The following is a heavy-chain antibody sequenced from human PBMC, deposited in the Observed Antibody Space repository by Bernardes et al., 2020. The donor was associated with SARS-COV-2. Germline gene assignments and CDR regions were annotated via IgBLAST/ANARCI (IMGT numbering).Heavy chain of an antibody. CDR2: VYHIGTT. CDR3: ARDPGLFFTGSFDS. J-gene: IGHJ4*02. V-gene: IGHV4-59*01. CDR1: GGSITSSY. Sequence: LSLTCTVAGGSITSSYWSWIRQPPGKGLEWIGYVYHIGTTSYNPSLKSRVTISRGTSNTQFSLKLKSVTAADTALYYCARDPGLFFTGSFDSWGPGTLVTVSS.